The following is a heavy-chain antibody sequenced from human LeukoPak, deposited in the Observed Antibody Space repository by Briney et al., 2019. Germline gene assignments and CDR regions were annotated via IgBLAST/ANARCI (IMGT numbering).Heavy chain of an antibody. CDR1: GFTFSSYW. CDR3: ARDLSVVVPAARAYYYYGMDV. D-gene: IGHD2-2*01. J-gene: IGHJ6*02. CDR2: INSEGSST. Sequence: PGGSLRLSCAASGFTFSSYWMHWVRQAPGKGLVWASRINSEGSSTSYADSVKGRFTISRDNAKNTLYLQMNSLRAEDTAVYYCARDLSVVVPAARAYYYYGMDVWGQGTTVTVSS. V-gene: IGHV3-74*01.